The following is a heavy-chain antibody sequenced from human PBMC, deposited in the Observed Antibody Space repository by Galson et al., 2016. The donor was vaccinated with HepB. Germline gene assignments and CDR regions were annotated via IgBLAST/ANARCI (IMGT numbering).Heavy chain of an antibody. CDR3: VRGSFDP. V-gene: IGHV4-59*01. Sequence: GKGLEWIGYVYYSGNTSYNPSLKSRVTMSVDTSKNQFSLKLTSVTAADTAVYYCVRGSFDPWGQGTLVTVSS. J-gene: IGHJ5*02. CDR2: VYYSGNT.